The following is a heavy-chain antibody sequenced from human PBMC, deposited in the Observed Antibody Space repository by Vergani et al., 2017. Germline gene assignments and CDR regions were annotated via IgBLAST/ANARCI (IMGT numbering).Heavy chain of an antibody. V-gene: IGHV4-61*02. D-gene: IGHD6-13*01. Sequence: QVQLQESGPGLVKPSQTLSLTCTVSGGSISSGAYYWNWIRQPAGKGLEWIGRIYTTGSTNYNPSLKSRVTISVDTPKNQFSLNLSSVTAADTAVYYCARGSRAEGGSGPDKWGQGTLVTVSS. J-gene: IGHJ4*02. CDR1: GGSISSGAYY. CDR3: ARGSRAEGGSGPDK. CDR2: IYTTGST.